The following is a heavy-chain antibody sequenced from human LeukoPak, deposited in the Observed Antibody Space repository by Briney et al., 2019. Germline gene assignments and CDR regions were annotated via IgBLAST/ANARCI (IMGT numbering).Heavy chain of an antibody. D-gene: IGHD2-8*01. Sequence: SETLSLTCAVYGGSFSGYYWSWIRQPPGKGLEWIGEINHSGSTNYNPSLKSRVTISVDTSKNQFSLKLGSVTAADTAVYYCAGGRIVLMVYADYWGQGTLVTVSS. CDR3: AGGRIVLMVYADY. CDR2: INHSGST. J-gene: IGHJ4*02. CDR1: GGSFSGYY. V-gene: IGHV4-34*01.